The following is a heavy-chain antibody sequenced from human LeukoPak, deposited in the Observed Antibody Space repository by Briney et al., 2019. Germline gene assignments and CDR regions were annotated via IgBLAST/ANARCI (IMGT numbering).Heavy chain of an antibody. J-gene: IGHJ4*02. Sequence: GGSLRLSCAASGFTFSSYAMSWVRQAPGKGLEWVSAISGSGGSTYYADSVKGRFTISRDNSKNALYLQMNSLRAEDTAVYYCAKDGYYYDSSGYLDYWGLGTLVTVSS. CDR2: ISGSGGST. CDR3: AKDGYYYDSSGYLDY. V-gene: IGHV3-23*01. D-gene: IGHD3-22*01. CDR1: GFTFSSYA.